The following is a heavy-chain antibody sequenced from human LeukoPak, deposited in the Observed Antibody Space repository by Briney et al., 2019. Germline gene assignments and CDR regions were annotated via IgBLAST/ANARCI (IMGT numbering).Heavy chain of an antibody. CDR1: GYTFTSYA. Sequence: SVKVSCKASGYTFTSYAISWVRQAPGQGLEWMGGIIPIFGTANYAQKFQGRVTITADESTSTAYMELSSPRSEDTAVYYCAREGFPPKISDFWSGLGPYYYYGMDVWGQGTTVTVSS. V-gene: IGHV1-69*13. J-gene: IGHJ6*02. D-gene: IGHD3-3*01. CDR2: IIPIFGTA. CDR3: AREGFPPKISDFWSGLGPYYYYGMDV.